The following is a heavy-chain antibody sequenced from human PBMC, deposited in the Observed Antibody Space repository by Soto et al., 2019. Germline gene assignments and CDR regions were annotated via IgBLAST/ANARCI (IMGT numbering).Heavy chain of an antibody. CDR3: AKDGASGSYPPYYYYGMDV. CDR2: ISGSGGNA. V-gene: IGHV3-23*01. Sequence: EVQLLESGGGLVQPGGSLRLFCAASGFTFSSYAMSWVRQAPGKGLEWVSTISGSGGNAYYADSVKGRFTIYRDNTKDTLHLQMNSLRADATAVYYCAKDGASGSYPPYYYYGMDVWGQGTTVTVSS. J-gene: IGHJ6*02. CDR1: GFTFSSYA. D-gene: IGHD1-26*01.